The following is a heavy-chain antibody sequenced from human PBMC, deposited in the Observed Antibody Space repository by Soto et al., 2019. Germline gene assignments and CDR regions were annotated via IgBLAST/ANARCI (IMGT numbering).Heavy chain of an antibody. CDR2: ISTYHGYA. D-gene: IGHD3-10*01. V-gene: IGHV1-18*04. J-gene: IGHJ4*02. Sequence: QVQLVQSGAEVKKPGASVKVSCKASGYTFNNYGISWVRQAPGQGLEWMGWISTYHGYANYAQNVQGRVTMTTDTSPTTAYMELRSLRSDDPAVYYCARNGSGTYYTVPDYWGQGTLVTVSS. CDR3: ARNGSGTYYTVPDY. CDR1: GYTFNNYG.